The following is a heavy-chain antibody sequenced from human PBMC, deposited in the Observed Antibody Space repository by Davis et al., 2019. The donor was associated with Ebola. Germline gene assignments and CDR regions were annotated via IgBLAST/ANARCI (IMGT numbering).Heavy chain of an antibody. D-gene: IGHD6-19*01. V-gene: IGHV3-15*04. CDR3: SGSGRWMDV. J-gene: IGHJ6*04. CDR1: GFTFSNAW. Sequence: GESLKISCAASGFTFSNAWMSWVRQAPGKGLEWVGRIVSKTIGGTTDYAAPVKGRFTISRDDSKNTLYLQMNSLQTEDTGVYYCSGSGRWMDVWVKGTTVTVSS. CDR2: IVSKTIGGTT.